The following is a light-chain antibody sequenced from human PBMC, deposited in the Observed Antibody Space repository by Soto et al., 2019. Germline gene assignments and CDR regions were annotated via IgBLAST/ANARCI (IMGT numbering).Light chain of an antibody. CDR3: QQCDNWPRT. V-gene: IGKV3-15*01. J-gene: IGKJ1*01. Sequence: EIVMTQSPATLSVSPGERVTLSCRASQSVGNNLAWYQQKPGRAPRLLIHGAVTRATDIPARFSGSGSGTEFTLTISSLQSEDCAVYYCQQCDNWPRTFGQGTKVDIK. CDR2: GAV. CDR1: QSVGNN.